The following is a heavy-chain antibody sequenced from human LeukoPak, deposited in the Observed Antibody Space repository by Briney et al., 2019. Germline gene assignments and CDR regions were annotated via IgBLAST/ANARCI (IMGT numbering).Heavy chain of an antibody. CDR3: VRVGYCTNGVCYSFDS. V-gene: IGHV1-2*02. J-gene: IGHJ4*02. Sequence: ASVKVSCKASGYTFTGYYIHWVRQAPGQGPEWMXXXNCNSGSINYAQKFQGRVTVTRDTSISTVYMELSSLRSDDTAVYYCVRVGYCTNGVCYSFDSWGQGTLVTVSS. D-gene: IGHD2-8*01. CDR1: GYTFTGYY. CDR2: XNCNSGSI.